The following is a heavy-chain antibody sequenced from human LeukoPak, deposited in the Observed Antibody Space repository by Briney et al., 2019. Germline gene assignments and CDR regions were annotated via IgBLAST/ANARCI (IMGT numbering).Heavy chain of an antibody. J-gene: IGHJ5*02. D-gene: IGHD1-20*01. Sequence: SETLSLTCTVSGGSNYWSWIRQPPGKGLEWIAYIHYSGTTNYNPSLKSRVTISIDTSKNQFSLKLNSVTAADTAVYYCAKHSNWNAGVDWFDPWGQGTLVTVSS. CDR1: GGSNY. V-gene: IGHV4-59*08. CDR3: AKHSNWNAGVDWFDP. CDR2: IHYSGTT.